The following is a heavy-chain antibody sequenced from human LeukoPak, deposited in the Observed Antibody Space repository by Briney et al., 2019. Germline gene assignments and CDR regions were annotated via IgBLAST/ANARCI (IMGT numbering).Heavy chain of an antibody. D-gene: IGHD6-13*01. CDR3: ATDIAAAGPAPPYYGMDV. CDR1: GYTFTGYY. Sequence: ASVKVSCKASGYTFTGYYMHWVRQAPGQGLEWMGWINPNSGGTNYAQKFQGRVTMTRDTSISTAYMELSRLRSDDTAVYYCATDIAAAGPAPPYYGMDVWGQGTTVTVSS. V-gene: IGHV1-2*02. CDR2: INPNSGGT. J-gene: IGHJ6*02.